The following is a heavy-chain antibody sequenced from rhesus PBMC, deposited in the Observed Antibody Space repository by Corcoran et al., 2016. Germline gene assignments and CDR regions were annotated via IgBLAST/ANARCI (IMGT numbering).Heavy chain of an antibody. CDR1: GYSISSGYY. D-gene: IGHD1-26*01. CDR2: IIGSGGST. V-gene: IGHV4-99*02. CDR3: ARGSNWYFDN. J-gene: IGHJ4*01. Sequence: QVQLQESGPGLGKPSETLSLTCAVSGYSISSGYYWGWIRQPPGKGLEYIGYIIGSGGSTSYNPSLKSRVSISKDTSKNHFSLKLSSVTAADTAVYYCARGSNWYFDNWGQGALVTVSS.